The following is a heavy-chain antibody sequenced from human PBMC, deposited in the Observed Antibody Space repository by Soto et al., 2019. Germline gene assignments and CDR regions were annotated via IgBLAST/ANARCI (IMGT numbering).Heavy chain of an antibody. CDR2: INPNSGGT. J-gene: IGHJ6*02. V-gene: IGHV1-2*04. CDR1: GYTFTGYY. D-gene: IGHD6-19*01. Sequence: ASVKVSCKASGYTFTGYYMHWVRQAPGQGLEWMGWINPNSGGTNYAQKFQGWVTMTRDTSISTAYMELSRLRSDDTAVYYCARDLISSGWYPVYGMDVWGQGTTVTVSS. CDR3: ARDLISSGWYPVYGMDV.